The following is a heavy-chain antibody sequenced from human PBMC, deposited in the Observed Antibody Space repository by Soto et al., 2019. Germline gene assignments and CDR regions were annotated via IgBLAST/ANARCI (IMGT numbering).Heavy chain of an antibody. D-gene: IGHD3-16*02. CDR2: IIPILGIA. V-gene: IGHV1-69*02. Sequence: SVKVSCKASGGTFSSYTISWVRQAPGQGLEWMGRIIPILGIANYAQKFQGRVTITADKSTSTAYMELSSLRSEDTAVYYCARAPGELSFLGYFDYWGQGTLVTVSS. CDR1: GGTFSSYT. CDR3: ARAPGELSFLGYFDY. J-gene: IGHJ4*02.